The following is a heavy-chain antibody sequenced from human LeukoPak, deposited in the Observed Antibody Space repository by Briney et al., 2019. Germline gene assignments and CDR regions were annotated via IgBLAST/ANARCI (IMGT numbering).Heavy chain of an antibody. CDR3: ARAPFYGSGSFPDY. CDR2: TRNKANSYTP. V-gene: IGHV3-72*01. CDR1: GFSFSDHY. J-gene: IGHJ4*02. D-gene: IGHD3-10*01. Sequence: GSLRLSCAASGFSFSDHYMDWVRQAPGKGLEWVGRTRNKANSYTPEYAASVKGRFTISRDDSKNSLYLQMNSLKTEDTAVYYCARAPFYGSGSFPDYWGQGTLVTVSS.